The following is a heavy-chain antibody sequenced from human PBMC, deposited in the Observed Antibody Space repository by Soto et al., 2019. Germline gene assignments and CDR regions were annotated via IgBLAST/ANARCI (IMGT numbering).Heavy chain of an antibody. J-gene: IGHJ4*02. CDR2: INHSGGA. CDR3: ARGAFDDYGGDYFEY. V-gene: IGHV4-34*01. CDR1: VGSFSGYY. D-gene: IGHD4-17*01. Sequence: WETLSLTCAVYVGSFSGYYWTWIRHPPGKWLEWIGEINHSGGANYNPSLKSRLTLSVDTSKNQFSLKVNSVTAADTAMYYCARGAFDDYGGDYFEYLGQGTLDNVCS.